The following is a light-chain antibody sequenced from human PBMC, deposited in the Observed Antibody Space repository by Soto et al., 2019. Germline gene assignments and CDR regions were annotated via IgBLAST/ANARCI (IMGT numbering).Light chain of an antibody. CDR1: QSVSSTY. CDR3: QQYGSSLPIT. V-gene: IGKV3-20*01. CDR2: GAS. Sequence: DIVLSQSPGTLSLSPGARATLSCRASQSVSSTYLAWYQQKPGQAPRLLIYGASTRATGIPDRFSGSGSGTDFTLTISRLEPEDFAVYYCQQYGSSLPITFGQGTRLEI. J-gene: IGKJ5*01.